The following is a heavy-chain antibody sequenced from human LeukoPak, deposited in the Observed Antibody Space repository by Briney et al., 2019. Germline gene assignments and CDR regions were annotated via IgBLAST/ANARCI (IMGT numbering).Heavy chain of an antibody. Sequence: GESLKISCKGSGYSFTSYWIGWVRQMPGKGLECMGIIDPSDSDTRYSTSFQGQVTISADKSISTAYLQWSSLRASDTAMYYCARPSRLGAFHIWGQGTMVTVSS. V-gene: IGHV5-51*01. D-gene: IGHD7-27*01. CDR1: GYSFTSYW. CDR3: ARPSRLGAFHI. CDR2: IDPSDSDT. J-gene: IGHJ3*02.